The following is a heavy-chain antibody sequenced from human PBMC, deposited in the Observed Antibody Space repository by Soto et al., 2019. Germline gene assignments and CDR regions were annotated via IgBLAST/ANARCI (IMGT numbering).Heavy chain of an antibody. CDR1: GDIFTSYA. Sequence: QVQLVQSGAEVKKPGSSVKVSCKASGDIFTSYAFSWVRQAPVQGLEWMGGIIPMFGTPNYAQKVQGRLPITAEKPTSTAYMEPRGLCSEDTAVYYCARNGVAGMDFWGQGTLVTVSS. V-gene: IGHV1-69*06. CDR3: ARNGVAGMDF. CDR2: IIPMFGTP. J-gene: IGHJ4*02. D-gene: IGHD3-3*01.